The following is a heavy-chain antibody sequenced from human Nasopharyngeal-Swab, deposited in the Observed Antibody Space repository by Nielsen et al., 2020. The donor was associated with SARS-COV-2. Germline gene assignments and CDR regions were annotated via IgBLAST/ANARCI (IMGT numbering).Heavy chain of an antibody. CDR2: IKQDGSEK. CDR3: ARDEILDY. CDR1: GFNFSSYW. Sequence: GESLKISCVTSGFNFSSYWMNWVRQAPGKGLEWVANIKQDGSEKYYVDSLKGRFTISRDNAKNSLYLHMNSLRAEDTAVYYCARDEILDYWGQGTLVTVSS. D-gene: IGHD2/OR15-2a*01. J-gene: IGHJ4*02. V-gene: IGHV3-7*01.